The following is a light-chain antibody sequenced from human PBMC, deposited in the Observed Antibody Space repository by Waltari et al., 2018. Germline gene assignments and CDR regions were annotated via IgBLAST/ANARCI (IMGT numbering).Light chain of an antibody. CDR2: WAS. CDR1: QSLLSRSNNKNY. V-gene: IGKV4-1*01. J-gene: IGKJ4*01. CDR3: QQYYSLPLT. Sequence: DIVMTQSPDSLAVSLGERATINCKSSQSLLSRSNNKNYLAWYRHKPGQPPKLLIYWASTRESGVPDRFSGSGSGADFTLTISSLQAEDVAVYYCQQYYSLPLTFGGGTKVEI.